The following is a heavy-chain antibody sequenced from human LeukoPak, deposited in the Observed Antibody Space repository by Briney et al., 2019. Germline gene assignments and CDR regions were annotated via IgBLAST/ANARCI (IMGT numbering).Heavy chain of an antibody. CDR3: ARTFRVGATTTRAFDI. D-gene: IGHD1-26*01. CDR2: MNPNSGNT. J-gene: IGHJ3*02. CDR1: EYTFTSYD. Sequence: ASLKVSCKAFEYTFTSYDINWVRQVTGQGLEWMGWMNPNSGNTGYAQSFQGRVTMTRNTSISTAYMELSSLRSEDTAVYYCARTFRVGATTTRAFDIWGQGTMVTVSS. V-gene: IGHV1-8*01.